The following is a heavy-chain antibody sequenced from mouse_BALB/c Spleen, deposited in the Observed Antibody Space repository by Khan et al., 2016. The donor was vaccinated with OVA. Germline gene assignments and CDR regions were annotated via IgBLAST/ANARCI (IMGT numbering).Heavy chain of an antibody. CDR2: ISYSGST. CDR3: ARGNYYGYAMDY. D-gene: IGHD1-1*01. Sequence: EVKLEVSGPGLVKPSQSLSLTCTVTGYSITSNYAWNWIRQFPGNKLEWMGYISYSGSTNYNPSLNSRISITRDTSTNQFFLQLNSVTTEDTATYYCARGNYYGYAMDYWGQGTSITVSS. V-gene: IGHV3-2*02. J-gene: IGHJ4*01. CDR1: GYSITSNYA.